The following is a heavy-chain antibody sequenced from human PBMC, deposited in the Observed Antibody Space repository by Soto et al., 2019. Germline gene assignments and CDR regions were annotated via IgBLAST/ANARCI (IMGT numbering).Heavy chain of an antibody. CDR1: GLTFSSCG. V-gene: IGHV3-33*01. CDR3: ARENYSQALYRMDV. J-gene: IGHJ6*02. CDR2: IWYDGSNK. D-gene: IGHD1-26*01. Sequence: GGSLRLSCAASGLTFSSCGMHWVRQAPGKGLEWVAVIWYDGSNKYYADSVKGRFTISRDNSKNTLYLQMNSLRAEDTAVYYCARENYSQALYRMDVWGQGTTVTVSS.